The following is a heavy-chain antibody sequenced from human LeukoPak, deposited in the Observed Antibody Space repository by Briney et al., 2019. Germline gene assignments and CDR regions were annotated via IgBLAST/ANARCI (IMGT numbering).Heavy chain of an antibody. CDR3: AGEVVATAGVDY. J-gene: IGHJ4*02. CDR1: VDSISSYY. V-gene: IGHV4-4*08. Sequence: SETLSLTCNVSVDSISSYYWSWIRQPPGQGLEWIGYIYKSGSTSYNPSLKSRVTISIDTSKNQFSLGLRSVTAADTAVYYCAGEVVATAGVDYWGQGTLVTVSS. CDR2: IYKSGST. D-gene: IGHD6-13*01.